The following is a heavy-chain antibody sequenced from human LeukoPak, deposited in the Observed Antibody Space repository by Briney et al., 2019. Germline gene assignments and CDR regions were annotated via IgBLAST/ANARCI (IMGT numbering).Heavy chain of an antibody. CDR2: ISYTGTT. V-gene: IGHV4-39*01. CDR3: ARRRIVATINY. CDR1: GDSISSSGYY. J-gene: IGHJ4*02. Sequence: SETLSLTCGVSGDSISSSGYYWAWIRQPPGKGLEWIGSISYTGTTYYNPSLKSRLTISADTSKNQFSLKLTSVTAADTAVYYCARRRIVATINYWGQGTLVTVSS. D-gene: IGHD5-12*01.